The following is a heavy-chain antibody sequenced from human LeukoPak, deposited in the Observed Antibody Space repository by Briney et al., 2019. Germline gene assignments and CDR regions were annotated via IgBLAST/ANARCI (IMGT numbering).Heavy chain of an antibody. CDR1: GYTFTVYY. Sequence: GASVKVSCKASGYTFTVYYMHWVRQAPGQGLEWMGWINPNSGGTNYAQKFQGRVTMTRDTSISTAYMELSRLRSDDTAVYYCARAGSSSFSYQSHWGQGTLVTVCS. CDR3: ARAGSSSFSYQSH. CDR2: INPNSGGT. D-gene: IGHD2-2*01. V-gene: IGHV1-2*02. J-gene: IGHJ4*02.